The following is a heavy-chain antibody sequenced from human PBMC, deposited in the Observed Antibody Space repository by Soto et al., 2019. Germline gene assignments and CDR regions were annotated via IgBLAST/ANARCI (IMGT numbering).Heavy chain of an antibody. D-gene: IGHD1-26*01. Sequence: GGSLRLSCVASGFTFSSYGMHWVRQAPGKGLEWVAVIWYDGSNKYYADSVKGRFTISRDNSKNTLYLQMNSLRAEDTAVYYCARDLIVGATPDYYYYGMDVWGQGTTVTVSS. CDR2: IWYDGSNK. V-gene: IGHV3-33*01. CDR3: ARDLIVGATPDYYYYGMDV. J-gene: IGHJ6*02. CDR1: GFTFSSYG.